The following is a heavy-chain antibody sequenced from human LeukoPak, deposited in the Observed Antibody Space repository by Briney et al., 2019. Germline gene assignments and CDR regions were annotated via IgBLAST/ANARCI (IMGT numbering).Heavy chain of an antibody. J-gene: IGHJ6*03. CDR2: IKEDGSDK. CDR3: ARMVFPYCTSTRCSDYYYYYMDV. CDR1: GFTFSGYW. D-gene: IGHD2-2*01. Sequence: PAGSLRLSCAASGFTFSGYWMSWVRQAPGKGLEWVANIKEDGSDKYYVDSVKGGFTISRDNAKNSLYLHMNSLRAEDTAVYYCARMVFPYCTSTRCSDYYYYYMDVWGKGTTVTVS. V-gene: IGHV3-7*01.